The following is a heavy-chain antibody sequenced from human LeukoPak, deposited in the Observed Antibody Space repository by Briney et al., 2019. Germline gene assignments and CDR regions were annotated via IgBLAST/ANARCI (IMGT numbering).Heavy chain of an antibody. Sequence: GGSLRLSCATSGFTFSSYSMNWVRQAPGKGLEWVSSISSSSSYIYYADSVKGRFTISRDNAKNSLYLQMNSLRAEDTAVYYCAREPDSSGYYDGRAFDIWGQGTMVTVSS. CDR1: GFTFSSYS. V-gene: IGHV3-21*01. CDR2: ISSSSSYI. J-gene: IGHJ3*02. CDR3: AREPDSSGYYDGRAFDI. D-gene: IGHD3-22*01.